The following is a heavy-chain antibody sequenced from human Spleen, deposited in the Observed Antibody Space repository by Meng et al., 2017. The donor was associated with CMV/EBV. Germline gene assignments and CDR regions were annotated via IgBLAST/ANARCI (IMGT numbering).Heavy chain of an antibody. V-gene: IGHV1-2*02. CDR1: GYTFTGYY. CDR3: ARALVDTAMVTVDY. Sequence: ASVKVSCKASGYTFTGYYMHWLRQAPGQGLEWMGWVNPNSGGTNYAQNFQGRVTMTRDTSISTAYMELSRLRSDDTAVYYCARALVDTAMVTVDYWGQGTLVTVSS. D-gene: IGHD5-18*01. J-gene: IGHJ4*02. CDR2: VNPNSGGT.